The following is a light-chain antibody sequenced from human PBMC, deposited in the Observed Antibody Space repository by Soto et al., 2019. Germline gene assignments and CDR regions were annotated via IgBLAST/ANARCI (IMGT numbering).Light chain of an antibody. Sequence: DIQMTQSPSSLSVSVGDRVTITCQASQNINNYLNWYQQKPGRAPKLLIYDASNLEAGVPSRFRGIGAGTDFTFTISRLQPEDIAIYYCQQYENLPTFGQGTRLEIK. V-gene: IGKV1-33*01. CDR2: DAS. CDR1: QNINNY. CDR3: QQYENLPT. J-gene: IGKJ5*01.